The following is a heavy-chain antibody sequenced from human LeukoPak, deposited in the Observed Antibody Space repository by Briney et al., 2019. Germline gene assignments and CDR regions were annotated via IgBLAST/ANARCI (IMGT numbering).Heavy chain of an antibody. CDR1: GFTFSSYS. D-gene: IGHD6-19*01. CDR2: ISGSSGTR. V-gene: IGHV3-48*01. CDR3: ARAPYTSGWYRGDNDY. Sequence: GGSLRLSCAASGFTFSSYSMNWVRQAPGKGLEWVSYISGSSGTRYYADSVKGRFTISRDNAKNSLYLQMNSLRAKDTAVYYCARAPYTSGWYRGDNDYWGQGTLVTVSS. J-gene: IGHJ4*02.